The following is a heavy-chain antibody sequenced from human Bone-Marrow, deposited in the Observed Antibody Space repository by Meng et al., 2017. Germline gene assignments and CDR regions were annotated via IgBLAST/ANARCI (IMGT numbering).Heavy chain of an antibody. J-gene: IGHJ6*02. D-gene: IGHD3-10*01. CDR2: INPKYGGT. CDR3: AISYYTSGAVGAMDV. CDR1: GYTFTDYF. Sequence: QVHLVQSGAEVTKPGASVTVSCTPSGYTFTDYFIQWVRQAPGQGLEWMGRINPKYGGTNYDQKFQGRVTMTRDTSISTAYMELSRLTSDDTAVYYCAISYYTSGAVGAMDVWGQGTTVTVSS. V-gene: IGHV1-2*06.